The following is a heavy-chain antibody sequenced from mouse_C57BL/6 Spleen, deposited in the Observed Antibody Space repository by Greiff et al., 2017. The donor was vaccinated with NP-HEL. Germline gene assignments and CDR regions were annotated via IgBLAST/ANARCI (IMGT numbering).Heavy chain of an antibody. V-gene: IGHV5-16*01. Sequence: EVKLVESEGGLVQPGSSMKLSCTASGFTFSDYYMAWVRQVPEKGLEWVANINYDGSSTYYLDSLKSRFIISRDNAKNILYLQMSSLKAEDTATYYCARDEGSYYFDYWGQGTTLTVSS. CDR3: ARDEGSYYFDY. CDR2: INYDGSST. CDR1: GFTFSDYY. J-gene: IGHJ2*01.